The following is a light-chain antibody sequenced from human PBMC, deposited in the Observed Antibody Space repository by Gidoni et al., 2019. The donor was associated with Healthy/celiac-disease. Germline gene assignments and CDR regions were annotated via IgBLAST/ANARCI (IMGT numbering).Light chain of an antibody. CDR3: QQYGGLPLYT. J-gene: IGKJ2*01. CDR1: QSVSSSY. CDR2: GAS. V-gene: IGKV3-20*01. Sequence: EIVFTQSPGTLSLSPGERATLSCMASQSVSSSYLAWYQQKPGQAPRLLIDGASSRATGIPDRISGSGSGTDFTLTISRLEPEDFAVYYCQQYGGLPLYTFGQGTKLEIK.